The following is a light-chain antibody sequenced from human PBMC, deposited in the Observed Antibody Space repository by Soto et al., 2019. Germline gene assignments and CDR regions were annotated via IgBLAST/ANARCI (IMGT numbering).Light chain of an antibody. J-gene: IGKJ4*01. Sequence: EIGMTQSPATLSVSPGERATLSCRASQSVSSNLAWYQQKPGQAPRLLIYGASTRATGIPARFSGSGSGTEFTLTISSLQSEDFALYYCQQYNNWLTFGGGTNVEIK. CDR2: GAS. CDR3: QQYNNWLT. V-gene: IGKV3-15*01. CDR1: QSVSSN.